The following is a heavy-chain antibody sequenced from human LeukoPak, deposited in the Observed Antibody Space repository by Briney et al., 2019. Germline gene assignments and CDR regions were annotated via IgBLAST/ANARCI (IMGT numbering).Heavy chain of an antibody. CDR3: AREFRASSGYYFNYYYGMDV. V-gene: IGHV3-33*01. J-gene: IGHJ6*02. Sequence: GGSLRLSCAASGFTFSSYGMHWVRQAPGKGLEWVAVIWYDGSNKYYADSVKGRFTISRDNSKNTLYLRMNSLRAEDTAVYYCAREFRASSGYYFNYYYGMDVWGQGTTVTVSS. CDR1: GFTFSSYG. CDR2: IWYDGSNK. D-gene: IGHD3-22*01.